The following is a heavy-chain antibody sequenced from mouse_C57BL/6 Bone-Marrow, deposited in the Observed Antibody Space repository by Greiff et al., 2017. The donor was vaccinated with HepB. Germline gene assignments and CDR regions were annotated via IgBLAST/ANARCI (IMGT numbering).Heavy chain of an antibody. CDR3: AKGRLRRRGRRHYYAMDY. D-gene: IGHD2-2*01. V-gene: IGHV2-5*01. CDR1: GFSLTSYG. CDR2: IWRGGST. J-gene: IGHJ4*01. Sequence: VMLVESGPGLVQPSQSLSITCTVSGFSLTSYGVHWVRQSPGKGLEWLGVIWRGGSTDYNAAFMSRLSITKDNSKSQVFFKMNSLQADDTAIYYCAKGRLRRRGRRHYYAMDYWGQGTSVTVSS.